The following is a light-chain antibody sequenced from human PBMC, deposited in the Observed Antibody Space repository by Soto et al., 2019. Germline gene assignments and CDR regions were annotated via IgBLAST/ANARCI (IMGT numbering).Light chain of an antibody. CDR2: EVS. CDR1: SSDIGDYTH. J-gene: IGLJ2*01. Sequence: QSALTQPASVSGSPGQSITISCTGTSSDIGDYTHVSWYQQHPGKAPKLIIYEVSDRPSGVSNRFSGSKSGNTAFLTISGLQTEDEADYYCCSYTSISTSAVFGGGTKLIVL. V-gene: IGLV2-14*01. CDR3: CSYTSISTSAV.